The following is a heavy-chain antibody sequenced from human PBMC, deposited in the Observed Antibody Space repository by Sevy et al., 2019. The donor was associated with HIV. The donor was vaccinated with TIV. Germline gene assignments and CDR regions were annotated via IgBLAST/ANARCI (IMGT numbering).Heavy chain of an antibody. J-gene: IGHJ6*03. Sequence: ASVKVSCKTSGGTLSRYAISWVRQAPGQGLEWMGGIVPVFVTPNYAQKFEGRVNITADESTNTAYMELTSLRSEDTAVYYCARGTSGYDFGDYYYHMDVWGKGTTVTVSS. CDR1: GGTLSRYA. D-gene: IGHD5-12*01. CDR2: IVPVFVTP. V-gene: IGHV1-69*13. CDR3: ARGTSGYDFGDYYYHMDV.